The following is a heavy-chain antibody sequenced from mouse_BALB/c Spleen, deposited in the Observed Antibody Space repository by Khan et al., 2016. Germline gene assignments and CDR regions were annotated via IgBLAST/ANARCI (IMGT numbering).Heavy chain of an antibody. CDR3: ARAWYFDY. V-gene: IGHV3-6*02. CDR2: ISYDGSN. CDR1: GYSITCGYY. Sequence: QLEESGPGLVKPSQSLSLTCSVTGYSITCGYYWNWIRQFPGNKLEWMGYISYDGSNNYNPSLKNRISITRDTSKNQFFLKLSSVTTEDTATYYCARAWYFDYWGQGTTLTVSS. J-gene: IGHJ2*01.